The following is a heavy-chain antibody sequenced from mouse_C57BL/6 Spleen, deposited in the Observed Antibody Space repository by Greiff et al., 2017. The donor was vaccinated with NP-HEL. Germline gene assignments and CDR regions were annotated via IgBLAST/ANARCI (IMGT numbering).Heavy chain of an antibody. V-gene: IGHV1-15*01. D-gene: IGHD2-3*01. Sequence: VQLQQSGAELVRPGASVTLSCKASGYTFTDYEMHWVKQTPVHGLEWIGAIDPETGGTAYNQKFKGKAILTADKSSSTAYMELRSLTSEDSAVYYCTRGDDGYYVDAMDYWGQGTSVTVSS. J-gene: IGHJ4*01. CDR3: TRGDDGYYVDAMDY. CDR2: IDPETGGT. CDR1: GYTFTDYE.